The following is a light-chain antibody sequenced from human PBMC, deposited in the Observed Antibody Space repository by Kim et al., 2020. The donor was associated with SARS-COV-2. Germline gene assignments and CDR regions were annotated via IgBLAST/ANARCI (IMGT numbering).Light chain of an antibody. CDR1: QIVSSKC. CDR3: QQYGSSPGS. V-gene: IGKV3-20*01. CDR2: GAS. Sequence: PGGIPTSCCGASQIVSSKCLAWDKQEPGQSPRVLYYGASTRATGIPDRFSGSCSGTEFTLTISRLEPEDFAVYYCQQYGSSPGSFSRGTKVDIK. J-gene: IGKJ1*01.